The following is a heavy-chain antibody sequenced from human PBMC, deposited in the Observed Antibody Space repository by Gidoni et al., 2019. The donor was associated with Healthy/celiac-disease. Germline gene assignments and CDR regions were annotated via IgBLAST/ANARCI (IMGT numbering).Heavy chain of an antibody. J-gene: IGHJ4*02. CDR3: ASTYYYDSSGYHY. CDR1: GFPVSSNY. D-gene: IGHD3-22*01. CDR2: IYSGGST. Sequence: EVQLVESGGGLIQPGGSLSLSCAASGFPVSSNYMSWVRQAPGKGLEWVSVIYSGGSTYYADSVKGRFTISRDNSKNTLYLQMNSLRAEDTAVYYCASTYYYDSSGYHYWGQGTLVTVSS. V-gene: IGHV3-53*01.